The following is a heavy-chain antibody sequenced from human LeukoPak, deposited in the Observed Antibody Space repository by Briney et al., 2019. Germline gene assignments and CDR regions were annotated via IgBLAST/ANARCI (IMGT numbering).Heavy chain of an antibody. CDR3: ARVGTSGYYYGEYFQL. Sequence: GGSLRLSCAASGFTFSSYSMNWVRQAPGKGLEWVSSISSSSSYIYYADSVRGRFTISRDNAKNSLYLQMNSLRAGDTAVYYCARVGTSGYYYGEYFQLWGQGTLVTVSS. V-gene: IGHV3-21*01. D-gene: IGHD3-22*01. CDR2: ISSSSSYI. CDR1: GFTFSSYS. J-gene: IGHJ1*01.